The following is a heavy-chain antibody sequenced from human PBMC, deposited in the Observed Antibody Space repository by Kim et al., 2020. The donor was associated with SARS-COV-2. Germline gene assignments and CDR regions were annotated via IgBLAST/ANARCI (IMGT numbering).Heavy chain of an antibody. CDR3: ARVPPTNKTDIVVVPAAIHVFDY. V-gene: IGHV1-18*04. D-gene: IGHD2-2*01. CDR2: ISAYNGNT. J-gene: IGHJ4*02. Sequence: ASVKVSCKASGYTFTSYGISWVRQAPGQGLEWMGWISAYNGNTNYAQKLQGRVTMTTDTSTSTAYMELRSLRSDDTAVYYCARVPPTNKTDIVVVPAAIHVFDYWGQGTLVTVSS. CDR1: GYTFTSYG.